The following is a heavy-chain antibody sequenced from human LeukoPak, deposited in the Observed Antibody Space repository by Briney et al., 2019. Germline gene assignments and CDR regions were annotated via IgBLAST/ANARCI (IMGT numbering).Heavy chain of an antibody. CDR1: GITFRSYG. CDR3: AKGARGDTVTSIVGLNWFDP. J-gene: IGHJ5*02. D-gene: IGHD4-17*01. V-gene: IGHV3-30*18. Sequence: GGSLRLSCAASGITFRSYGMHWVRQAPGKGLEWVAVTSYDGSHKYYADSVKGRFSISRDNSKNTLYLQLNSLRADDTAVYYCAKGARGDTVTSIVGLNWFDPWGQGTLVTVSS. CDR2: TSYDGSHK.